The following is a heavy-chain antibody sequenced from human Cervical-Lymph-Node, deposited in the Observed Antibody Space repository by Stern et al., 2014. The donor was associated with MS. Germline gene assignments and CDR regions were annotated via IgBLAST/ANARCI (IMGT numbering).Heavy chain of an antibody. CDR1: GYTFTSYG. D-gene: IGHD2-15*01. J-gene: IGHJ3*02. CDR2: ISAYYGNT. CDR3: ARGLLGSENAFDI. Sequence: VQLVQSGAEVKKPGASVKVSCKASGYTFTSYGISWVRQAPGQGREWMGWISAYYGNTTYSQKLQASVTMTTDTSTSTAYMELRSLRSDDTAVYYCARGLLGSENAFDIWGQGTMVTVSS. V-gene: IGHV1-18*01.